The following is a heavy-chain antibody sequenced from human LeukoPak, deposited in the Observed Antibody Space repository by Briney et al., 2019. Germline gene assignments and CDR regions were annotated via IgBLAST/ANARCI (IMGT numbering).Heavy chain of an antibody. D-gene: IGHD4-17*01. CDR1: GFTFSSYA. J-gene: IGHJ4*02. Sequence: GGSLRLSCAASGFTFSSYAMSWVRQAPGKGLEWVSAISGSGGSTYYADSVKGRFTISRDNSKNSLYLQMNSLRAEDTALYHCARLYYLDYKLDYWGQGTLVTVSS. CDR2: ISGSGGST. CDR3: ARLYYLDYKLDY. V-gene: IGHV3-23*01.